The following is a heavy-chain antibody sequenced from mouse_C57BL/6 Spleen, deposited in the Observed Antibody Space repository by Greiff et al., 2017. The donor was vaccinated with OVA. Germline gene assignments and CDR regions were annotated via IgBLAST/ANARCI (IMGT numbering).Heavy chain of an antibody. D-gene: IGHD2-4*01. CDR1: GFTFSSYA. J-gene: IGHJ3*01. V-gene: IGHV5-4*03. CDR3: ARWGDYDWEGFAY. Sequence: EVKLVESGGGLVKPGGSLKLSCAASGFTFSSYAMSWVRQTPEKRLEWVATISDGGSYTYYPDNVKGRFTISRDNAKNNLYLQMSHLKSEDTAMYYCARWGDYDWEGFAYWGQGTLVTVSA. CDR2: ISDGGSYT.